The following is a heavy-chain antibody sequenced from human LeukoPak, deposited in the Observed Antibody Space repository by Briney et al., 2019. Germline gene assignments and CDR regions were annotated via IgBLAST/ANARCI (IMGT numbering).Heavy chain of an antibody. CDR3: ARQDLYYYYMDV. CDR2: IYYSGST. V-gene: IGHV4-39*01. Sequence: SETLSLTCTVSGGSISSSSYYWGWIRQPPGKGLEWIGSIYYSGSTYYNPSLKSRVTISVDTSKNQFPLKLSSVTAADTAVYYCARQDLYYYYMDVWGKGTTVTVSS. J-gene: IGHJ6*03. CDR1: GGSISSSSYY.